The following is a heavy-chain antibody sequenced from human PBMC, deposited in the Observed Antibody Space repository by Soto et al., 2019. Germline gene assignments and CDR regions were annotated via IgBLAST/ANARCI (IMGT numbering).Heavy chain of an antibody. V-gene: IGHV1-69*13. Sequence: SVKVSCKASGGTFSSYAISWVRQAPGRGLEWMGGIIPIFGTANYAQKFQGRVTITADESTSTAYMELSSLRSEDTAVYYCARDQTPHMEYQLLDYYYGMDVWGQGTTVTVSS. CDR3: ARDQTPHMEYQLLDYYYGMDV. D-gene: IGHD2-2*01. CDR2: IIPIFGTA. J-gene: IGHJ6*02. CDR1: GGTFSSYA.